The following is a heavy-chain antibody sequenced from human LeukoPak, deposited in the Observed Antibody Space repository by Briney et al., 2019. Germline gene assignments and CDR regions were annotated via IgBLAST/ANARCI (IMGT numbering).Heavy chain of an antibody. Sequence: GGSLRLSCAASGFTFSSYAMSWVRQAPGKGLEWVSDISGSGGRTYYADSVKGRFTISRDNSKNTVHVQMNSLRAEDTAVYYCAKKGESLDYYYMDVWGQGTTVTVSS. D-gene: IGHD3-10*01. CDR3: AKKGESLDYYYMDV. V-gene: IGHV3-23*01. CDR1: GFTFSSYA. CDR2: ISGSGGRT. J-gene: IGHJ6*02.